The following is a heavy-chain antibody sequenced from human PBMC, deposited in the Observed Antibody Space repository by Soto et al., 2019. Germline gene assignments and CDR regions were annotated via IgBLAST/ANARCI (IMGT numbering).Heavy chain of an antibody. CDR2: IIPIFGTA. V-gene: IGHV1-69*12. CDR3: ARVYGYERYHYAFDI. J-gene: IGHJ3*02. Sequence: QVQLVQSGAEVKKPGSSVKVSCKASGGTFSSYAISWVRQATRQGIEWMGGIIPIFGTAIYAQKFQGRVTITADESTSTAYMELSSLRSEDTAVYYCARVYGYERYHYAFDIWGQGTMVTVSS. D-gene: IGHD6-13*01. CDR1: GGTFSSYA.